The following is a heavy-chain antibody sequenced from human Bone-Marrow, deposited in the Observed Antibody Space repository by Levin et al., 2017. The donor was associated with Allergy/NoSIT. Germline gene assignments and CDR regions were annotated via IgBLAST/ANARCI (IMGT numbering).Heavy chain of an antibody. D-gene: IGHD1-1*01. CDR2: ISISGTTM. J-gene: IGHJ4*02. V-gene: IGHV3-48*03. CDR3: VRDRPGIHTNDY. CDR1: GFTFSSYE. Sequence: GGSLRLSCAASGFTFSSYEFNWVRQAPGKGLEWLCHISISGTTMFYEDSVKGRFTISRDSSKNSVYLEMNSLRVEDTAVYYCVRDRPGIHTNDYWGQGTLVTVSS.